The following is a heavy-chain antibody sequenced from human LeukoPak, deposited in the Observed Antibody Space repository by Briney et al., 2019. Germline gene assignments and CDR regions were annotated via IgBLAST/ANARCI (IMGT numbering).Heavy chain of an antibody. J-gene: IGHJ5*01. V-gene: IGHV3-23*01. CDR3: AKDRHAPGRYCSSTSCFPFDS. D-gene: IGHD2-2*01. CDR1: GFTFNTYN. Sequence: GGSLRLSCAASGFTFNTYNMNWVRQAPGKGLEWVSGISGSGGSTYYADSVKGRFTISRDNTKNTLYLQMNSLRAEDTAVYYCAKDRHAPGRYCSSTSCFPFDSWGQGTLVTVSS. CDR2: ISGSGGST.